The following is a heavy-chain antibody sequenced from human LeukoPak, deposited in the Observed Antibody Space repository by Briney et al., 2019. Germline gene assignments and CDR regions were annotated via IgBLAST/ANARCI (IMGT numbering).Heavy chain of an antibody. J-gene: IGHJ4*02. CDR2: ISSSGSTI. Sequence: GGSLRLSCAASRFTFGSYSMNWVRQAPGKGLEWVSSISSSGSTIYCADSVKGRFTISRDNAKNSLYLQMNSLRAEDTAVYYCARAGPNILGFDYWGQGTLVTVSS. CDR3: ARAGPNILGFDY. D-gene: IGHD5-12*01. V-gene: IGHV3-21*04. CDR1: RFTFGSYS.